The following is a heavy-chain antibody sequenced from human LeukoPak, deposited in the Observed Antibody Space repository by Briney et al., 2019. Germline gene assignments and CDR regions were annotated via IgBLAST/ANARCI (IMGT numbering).Heavy chain of an antibody. CDR3: AREEYYDYSGQDAFYI. D-gene: IGHD3-22*01. Sequence: SETLSLTCTVSGGSVSSGSYYWSWIRQPPGKGLESIGYIYYTGSTNYNPSLKGRVTISVDMSKKQISLRLRSVTAADTAVYFCAREEYYDYSGQDAFYIWGQGTMVTVSS. CDR2: IYYTGST. CDR1: GGSVSSGSYY. J-gene: IGHJ3*02. V-gene: IGHV4-61*01.